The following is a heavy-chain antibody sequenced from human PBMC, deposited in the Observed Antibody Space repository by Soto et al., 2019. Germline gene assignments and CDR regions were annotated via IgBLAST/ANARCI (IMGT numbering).Heavy chain of an antibody. CDR3: AKEIVAAAYVETSPFDF. J-gene: IGHJ4*02. CDR1: GFTFSSYA. CDR2: IDGSGGDT. Sequence: EVRLLESGGGLVQPGGSLRLSCAASGFTFSSYAMGWVRQAPGKGLEWVSGIDGSGGDTSFADSVKGRFTISRDNSENTLYLHMNSLGAEDTARYFCAKEIVAAAYVETSPFDFWGQGTLVTVSS. D-gene: IGHD2-15*01. V-gene: IGHV3-23*01.